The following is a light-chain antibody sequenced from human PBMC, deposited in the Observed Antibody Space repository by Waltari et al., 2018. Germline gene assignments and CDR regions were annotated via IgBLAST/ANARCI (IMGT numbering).Light chain of an antibody. CDR2: AAS. CDR3: QQHYSTPFT. J-gene: IGKJ3*01. CDR1: QGINNS. Sequence: DIQMTQSPSSVSASVGDRVTITCRASQGINNSFTWYQQKPGKAPKLLLYAASSLESGVPDRFSGSGSGTDYTLTISSLQPEDVATYYCQQHYSTPFTFGPGTKVDIK. V-gene: IGKV1-NL1*01.